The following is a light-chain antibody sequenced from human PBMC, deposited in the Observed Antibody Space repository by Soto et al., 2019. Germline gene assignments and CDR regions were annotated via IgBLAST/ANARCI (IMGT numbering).Light chain of an antibody. CDR3: QQRSNWPPYT. V-gene: IGKV3-11*01. CDR1: QSVSRY. CDR2: DVS. Sequence: EIVLTQFPATLSLSPGERATLSCRASQSVSRYLAWYQQKPGQAPRLLIYDVSTRATGIPARFSGSGSGTDFTLTITSLEPEDFAVYYCQQRSNWPPYTFGQGTKVDIK. J-gene: IGKJ2*01.